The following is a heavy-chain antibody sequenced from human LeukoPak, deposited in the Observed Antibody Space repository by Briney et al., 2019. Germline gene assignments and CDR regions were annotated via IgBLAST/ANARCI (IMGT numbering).Heavy chain of an antibody. CDR2: ISYDGSNK. CDR1: GFTFSSYA. CDR3: ARVRGIEYSSSVCFDY. J-gene: IGHJ4*02. Sequence: GGSLRLSCAASGFTFSSYAMHWVRQAPGKGLEWVAVISYDGSNKYYADSVKGRFTISRDNSKNTLYLQMNSLRAEDTAVYYCARVRGIEYSSSVCFDYWGQGTLVTVSS. V-gene: IGHV3-30-3*01. D-gene: IGHD6-6*01.